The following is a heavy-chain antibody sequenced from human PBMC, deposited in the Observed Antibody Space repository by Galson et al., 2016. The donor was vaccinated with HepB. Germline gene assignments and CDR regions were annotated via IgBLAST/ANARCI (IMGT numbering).Heavy chain of an antibody. Sequence: SLRLSCAASGFTFSSYGMHWVRQAPGKGLEWVVVISYGGSNKYYADSVKGRFTISRDNSKNTLYLQMNSLRAEDTAVYYCARDGDYSYYYYYMDVWGKGTTVTVSS. CDR2: ISYGGSNK. J-gene: IGHJ6*03. CDR1: GFTFSSYG. V-gene: IGHV3-30*19. CDR3: ARDGDYSYYYYYMDV. D-gene: IGHD4-17*01.